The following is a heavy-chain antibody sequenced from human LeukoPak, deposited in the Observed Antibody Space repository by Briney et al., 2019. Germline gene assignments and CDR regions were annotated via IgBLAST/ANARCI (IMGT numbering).Heavy chain of an antibody. J-gene: IGHJ3*02. CDR1: GVSISDYY. Sequence: SETLSLTCTVSGVSISDYYWNWMRQPPGKGLEWIGYIYYSGRTNYNPSLKSRVSISVDTSKNQFSLKLSSVTAADTAVYYCARDFRGSVDAFDIWGQGTMVAVSS. V-gene: IGHV4-59*01. CDR2: IYYSGRT. CDR3: ARDFRGSVDAFDI.